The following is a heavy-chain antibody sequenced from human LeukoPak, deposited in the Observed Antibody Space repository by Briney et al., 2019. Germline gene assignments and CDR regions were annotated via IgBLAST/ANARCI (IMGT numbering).Heavy chain of an antibody. V-gene: IGHV3-11*01. CDR3: ARDVSHGARDSSGYPDY. CDR1: GFAFSHYW. Sequence: GGSLRLSCAASGFAFSHYWMHWVRQVPGKGMEWVSYISSSGSTIYYADSVKGRFTISRDNAKNSLYLQMNSLRAEDTAVYYCARDVSHGARDSSGYPDYWGQGTLVTVSS. D-gene: IGHD3-22*01. CDR2: ISSSGSTI. J-gene: IGHJ4*02.